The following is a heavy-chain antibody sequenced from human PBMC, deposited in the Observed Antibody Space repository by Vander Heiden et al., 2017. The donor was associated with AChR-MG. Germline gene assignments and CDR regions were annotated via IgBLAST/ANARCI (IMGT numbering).Heavy chain of an antibody. D-gene: IGHD3-3*01. CDR2: ISGSGGST. CDR1: GLTFSSYA. CDR3: AKVWSGYYRAFDY. J-gene: IGHJ4*02. Sequence: EVQLLESGGGLVQPGGSLRLSCAPSGLTFSSYAMSWVRQAPGKGLEWVSAISGSGGSTYYADSVKGRFTISRDNSKNTLYLQMNSLRAEDTAVYYCAKVWSGYYRAFDYWGQGTLVTVSS. V-gene: IGHV3-23*01.